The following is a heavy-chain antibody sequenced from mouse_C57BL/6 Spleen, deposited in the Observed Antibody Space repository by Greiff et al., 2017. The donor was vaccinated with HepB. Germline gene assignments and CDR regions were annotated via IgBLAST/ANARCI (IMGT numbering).Heavy chain of an antibody. CDR1: GFSLTSYG. J-gene: IGHJ4*01. V-gene: IGHV2-2*01. CDR2: IWSGGST. D-gene: IGHD2-4*01. Sequence: QVQLKQSGPGLVQPSQRLSITCTVSGFSLTSYGVHWVRQSPGKGLEWLGVIWSGGSTDYNAAFISRLSISKDNSKSQVFFKMNSLQADDTAIYYCARGGITSYYAMDYWGQGTSVTVSS. CDR3: ARGGITSYYAMDY.